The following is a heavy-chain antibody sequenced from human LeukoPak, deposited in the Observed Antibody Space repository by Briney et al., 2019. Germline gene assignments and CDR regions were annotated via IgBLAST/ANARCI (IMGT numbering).Heavy chain of an antibody. CDR1: GDSISSINW. Sequence: KASETLSLTCAVSGDSISSINWWSWVRQSPGKGPEWIGEIYHSGTTNYNPSLKNRVAISIDKPKNQFSLRLNSVTAADTAVYYCARSISAMVRGAPYYWGQGTRVTVSS. CDR2: IYHSGTT. J-gene: IGHJ4*02. V-gene: IGHV4-4*02. CDR3: ARSISAMVRGAPYY. D-gene: IGHD3-10*01.